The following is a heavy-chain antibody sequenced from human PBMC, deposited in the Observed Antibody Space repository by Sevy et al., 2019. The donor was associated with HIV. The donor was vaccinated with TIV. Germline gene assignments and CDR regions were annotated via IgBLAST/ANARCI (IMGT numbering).Heavy chain of an antibody. CDR1: GFIFSSYW. J-gene: IGHJ5*01. D-gene: IGHD2-2*01. CDR3: AGGGCSSTRCYQVGDWFDS. V-gene: IGHV3-7*01. Sequence: GGSLRLSCAASGFIFSSYWMSWVRQAPGKGLEWVANINQDGSEKHYADSVKGRFSISRDNAKNSLYVQMKSLRADDTAVYYCAGGGCSSTRCYQVGDWFDSWGQGALVTVSS. CDR2: INQDGSEK.